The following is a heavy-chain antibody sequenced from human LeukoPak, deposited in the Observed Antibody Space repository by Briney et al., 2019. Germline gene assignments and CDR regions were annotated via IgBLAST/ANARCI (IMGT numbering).Heavy chain of an antibody. D-gene: IGHD3-22*01. CDR3: ARAYYYDSSGYYSAFDI. V-gene: IGHV4-4*09. Sequence: SETLSLTCTVSGGSISSYYWSWIRQPPGKGLEWIGYIYTSGSTTYNPSLKSRVTMSVDTSKNQFSLKLSSVTAADTAVYYCARAYYYDSSGYYSAFDIWGQGTMVTVSS. CDR1: GGSISSYY. J-gene: IGHJ3*02. CDR2: IYTSGST.